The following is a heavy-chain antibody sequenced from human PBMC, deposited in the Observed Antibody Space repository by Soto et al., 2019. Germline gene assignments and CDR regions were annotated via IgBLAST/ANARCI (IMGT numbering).Heavy chain of an antibody. Sequence: GGSLRLSCRASGFTFGNYAMAWVRQAPGKGLEWVSGISASGGRKYYAYSAKGRFTISRDNSNNTLCLQMRSLRAEDTAVYYCAKDLEVLSARFESWGQAPLVTLSS. D-gene: IGHD2-15*01. J-gene: IGHJ4*02. CDR1: GFTFGNYA. CDR2: ISASGGRK. V-gene: IGHV3-23*01. CDR3: AKDLEVLSARFES.